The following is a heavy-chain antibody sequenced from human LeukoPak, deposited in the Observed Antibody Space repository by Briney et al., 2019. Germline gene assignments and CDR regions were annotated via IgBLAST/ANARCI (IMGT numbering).Heavy chain of an antibody. J-gene: IGHJ4*02. V-gene: IGHV4-30-4*08. CDR1: GGSISSGDYY. CDR2: IYYSGST. CDR3: ARGSWFGESSGVDY. Sequence: PSETLSLTCTVSGGSISSGDYYWSWIRQPPGKGLERIGYIYYSGSTYYNPSLKSRVTISVDTSKNQFSLKLSSVTAADTAVYYCARGSWFGESSGVDYWGQGTLVTVSS. D-gene: IGHD3-10*01.